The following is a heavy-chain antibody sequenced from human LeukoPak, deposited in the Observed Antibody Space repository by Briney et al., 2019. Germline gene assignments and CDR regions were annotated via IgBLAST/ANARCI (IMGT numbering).Heavy chain of an antibody. CDR3: ARDASNIDFAPHFYYMDV. J-gene: IGHJ6*03. V-gene: IGHV3-21*01. Sequence: KPGGSLRLSCTASGFTLSLYSMHWVRQAPGKGLEWVSSIGRSSQYIYYGDSVRGRFTISRDNAKNSLYLDMNSPRAEDTAVYYCARDASNIDFAPHFYYMDVWGKGTTVTVSS. D-gene: IGHD3-3*01. CDR1: GFTLSLYS. CDR2: IGRSSQYI.